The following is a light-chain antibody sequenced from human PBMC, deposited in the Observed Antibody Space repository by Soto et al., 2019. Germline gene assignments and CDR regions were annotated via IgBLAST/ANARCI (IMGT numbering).Light chain of an antibody. CDR1: GSAGGGYNN. V-gene: IGLV2-14*01. J-gene: IGLJ1*01. CDR2: DVS. Sequence: QSTLLQPAGVSGSYLQSNIISSTGTGSAGGGYNNVTWFQQHPGKAPKLMIYDVSARPSGVSNTFSGSKSGNTASLTISGLQAEDEPDYYRRSFPPSGLGFGAGTKVTVL. CDR3: RSFPPSGLG.